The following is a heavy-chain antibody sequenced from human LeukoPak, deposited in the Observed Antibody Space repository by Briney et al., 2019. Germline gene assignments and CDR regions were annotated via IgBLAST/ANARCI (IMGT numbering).Heavy chain of an antibody. J-gene: IGHJ4*02. CDR2: INHSGST. V-gene: IGHV4-34*01. CDR1: GGSFSGYY. Sequence: SETLSLTCAVYGGSFSGYYWSWIRQPPGKGLEWIGEINHSGSTNYNPSLKSRVTISVDTSKNQFSLKLSSVTAADTAVYYCVRGRGYSGYEYWGQGTLVTVSS. D-gene: IGHD5-12*01. CDR3: VRGRGYSGYEY.